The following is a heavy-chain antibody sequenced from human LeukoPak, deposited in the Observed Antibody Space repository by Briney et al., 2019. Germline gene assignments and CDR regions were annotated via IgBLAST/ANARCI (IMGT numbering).Heavy chain of an antibody. CDR2: ISYDGSNK. D-gene: IGHD1-26*01. CDR1: GFTFSSYD. J-gene: IGHJ4*02. CDR3: AKEGNSGSYYFDY. Sequence: GGSLRLSCAASGFTFSSYDMRWVRRAPGKGLEWVTVISYDGSNKYSADSVKGRFTISRDNSKNTLYLQMNSLRAEDTAVYYCAKEGNSGSYYFDYWGQGTLVTVSS. V-gene: IGHV3-30*18.